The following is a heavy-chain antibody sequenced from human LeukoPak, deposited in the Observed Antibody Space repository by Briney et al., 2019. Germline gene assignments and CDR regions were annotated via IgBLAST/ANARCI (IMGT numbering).Heavy chain of an antibody. J-gene: IGHJ4*02. V-gene: IGHV4-39*07. CDR2: IYYSGST. Sequence: PSETLSLTCTVSGGSISSSSYYWGWIRQPPGKGLEWIGSIYYSGSTYYNPSLKSRVTISVDTSKNQFSLKLSSVTAADTAVYYCARVRRVTTVTTEFDYWGQGTLVTVSS. CDR3: ARVRRVTTVTTEFDY. CDR1: GGSISSSSYY. D-gene: IGHD4-17*01.